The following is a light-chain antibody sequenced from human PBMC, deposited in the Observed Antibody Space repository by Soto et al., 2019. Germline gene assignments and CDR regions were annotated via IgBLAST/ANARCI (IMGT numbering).Light chain of an antibody. CDR2: DAS. CDR3: QQYNTHS. Sequence: DIQITQSPSTLSASVGDTVTITCRASQNIFTWLAWYQHKPGKAPKLLMYDASILESGVPSRFSGSGSGTEFTLTISSLQSDDYGTYYCQQYNTHSFGGGTKVDIK. V-gene: IGKV1-5*01. CDR1: QNIFTW. J-gene: IGKJ4*01.